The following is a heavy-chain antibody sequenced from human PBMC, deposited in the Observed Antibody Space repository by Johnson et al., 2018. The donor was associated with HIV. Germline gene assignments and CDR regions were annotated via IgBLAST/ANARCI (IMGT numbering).Heavy chain of an antibody. J-gene: IGHJ3*02. CDR3: ATSTASDALDI. D-gene: IGHD1-1*01. V-gene: IGHV3-15*01. CDR2: IKSKTDGGTT. CDR1: GFTFSNAW. Sequence: EVQLVESGGGLVKPGGSLSLSCAASGFTFSNAWMSWVRQAPGKGLELVGRIKSKTDGGTTDYAAPVKGRFTISRDNSKNKLYLQMGSLRAEDTAVYYCATSTASDALDIWGQGTMVTVSS.